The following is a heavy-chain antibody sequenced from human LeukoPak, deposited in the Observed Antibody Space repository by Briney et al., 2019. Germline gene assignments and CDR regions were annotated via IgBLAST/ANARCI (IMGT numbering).Heavy chain of an antibody. D-gene: IGHD3-10*01. V-gene: IGHV4-4*09. CDR1: GGSINNFY. CDR2: IYTTGST. CDR3: ARWGLRGDYSYLDY. J-gene: IGHJ4*02. Sequence: PSETLSLTCTVSGGSINNFYWSWIRQPPGKGLEWIGFIYTTGSTNYNPSLKSRVTISVDTSRNQFSLKLTSVTAADTAVYYCARWGLRGDYSYLDYWGQGTLVTVSS.